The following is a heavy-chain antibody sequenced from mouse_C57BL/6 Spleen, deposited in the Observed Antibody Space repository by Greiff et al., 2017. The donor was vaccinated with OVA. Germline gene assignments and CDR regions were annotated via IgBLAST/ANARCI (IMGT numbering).Heavy chain of an antibody. CDR2: INPNNGGT. D-gene: IGHD1-1*01. CDR1: GYTFTDYY. V-gene: IGHV1-26*01. Sequence: VQLQQSGPELVKPGASVKISCKASGYTFTDYYMHWVKQSHGQSLEWIGDINPNNGGTSYNQKFKGKATLTVDKSSSTAYMELRSLTSADSADYYCARATITTVVADGYFDDWGKGTTLTGSS. CDR3: ARATITTVVADGYFDD. J-gene: IGHJ2*01.